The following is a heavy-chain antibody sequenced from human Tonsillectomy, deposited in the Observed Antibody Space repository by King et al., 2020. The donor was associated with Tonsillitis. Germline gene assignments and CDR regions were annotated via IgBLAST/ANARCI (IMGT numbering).Heavy chain of an antibody. D-gene: IGHD6-19*01. V-gene: IGHV3-30-3*01. J-gene: IGHJ6*02. CDR2: ISYDGSNK. CDR1: GFTFSSYA. CDR3: ARDSEYSSGWYYGLRPYYYYGMDV. Sequence: VQLVESGGGVVQPGRSLRLSCAASGFTFSSYAMHWVRQAPGKGLEWVAVISYDGSNKYYADSVKGRFTISRDNSKNTLYLQMNSLRAEDTAVYYCARDSEYSSGWYYGLRPYYYYGMDVWGQGTTVTVSS.